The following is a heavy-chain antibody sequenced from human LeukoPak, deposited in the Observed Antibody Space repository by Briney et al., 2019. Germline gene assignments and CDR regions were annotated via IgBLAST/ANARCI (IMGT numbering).Heavy chain of an antibody. V-gene: IGHV4-34*01. CDR1: GGSFSGYY. CDR3: ARVPVPAAIRGWFDP. D-gene: IGHD2-2*01. CDR2: INHSGST. J-gene: IGHJ5*02. Sequence: SETLFLTCAVYGGSFSGYYWSWIRQPPGKGLEWIGEINHSGSTNYNPSLKSRVTISVDTSKNQFSLKLSSVTAADTAVYYCARVPVPAAIRGWFDPWGQGTLVTVSS.